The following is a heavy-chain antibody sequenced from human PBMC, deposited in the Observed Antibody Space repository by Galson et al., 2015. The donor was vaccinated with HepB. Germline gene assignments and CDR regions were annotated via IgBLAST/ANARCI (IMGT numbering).Heavy chain of an antibody. V-gene: IGHV3-73*01. Sequence: SLRLSCAASGFTFSGSALHWVGQAYGKGLEWVGRIRSKANSYATAYAASVKGRFTISRDDSKNTAYLQMNSLKTEDTAVNYCTRRSDYGDYARYYYYYGMDVWGQGTAVTVSS. CDR1: GFTFSGSA. J-gene: IGHJ6*02. CDR2: IRSKANSYAT. D-gene: IGHD4-17*01. CDR3: TRRSDYGDYARYYYYYGMDV.